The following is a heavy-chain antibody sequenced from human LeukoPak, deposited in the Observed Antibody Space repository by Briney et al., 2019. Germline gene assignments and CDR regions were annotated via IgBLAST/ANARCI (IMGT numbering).Heavy chain of an antibody. CDR2: ISSTGVYI. J-gene: IGHJ4*02. Sequence: GGSLRLSCSASGFTFSRYAMNWVRQAPGKGLEWVSSISSTGVYIDYADSVKGRFTISRDNSKNTLYLQMNSLRAEDTAVYYCAHGSMYQLDYWGQGTLVTVSS. D-gene: IGHD2-2*01. CDR1: GFTFSRYA. V-gene: IGHV3-23*01. CDR3: AHGSMYQLDY.